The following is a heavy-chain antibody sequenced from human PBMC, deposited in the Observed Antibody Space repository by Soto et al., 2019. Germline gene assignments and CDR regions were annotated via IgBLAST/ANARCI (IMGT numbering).Heavy chain of an antibody. CDR1: GYRFTSHW. CDR3: ARRAGTTKYYAYAMDV. Sequence: GESLKISCQGSGYRFTSHWIGWVRQMPGKGLEWMGIIYPGDSHTTYSPSFQGQVTISADKSISTAYLQWTSLKASDTAMYYCARRAGTTKYYAYAMDVWGQGTTVTVSS. V-gene: IGHV5-51*01. J-gene: IGHJ6*02. D-gene: IGHD1-7*01. CDR2: IYPGDSHT.